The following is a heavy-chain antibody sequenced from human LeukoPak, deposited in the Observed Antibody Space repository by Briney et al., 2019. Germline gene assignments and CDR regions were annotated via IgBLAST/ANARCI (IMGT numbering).Heavy chain of an antibody. Sequence: GKSLRLSCATPGFTFNAYGMHWVRQAPAKGLEWVAFISYDGSNIYYGDSVKGRFTISRNNSKNALYLQMNDLRTEDTAVYYCAKDPDFYYWGQGTLVTVSS. CDR1: GFTFNAYG. CDR3: AKDPDFYY. J-gene: IGHJ4*02. V-gene: IGHV3-30*18. CDR2: ISYDGSNI.